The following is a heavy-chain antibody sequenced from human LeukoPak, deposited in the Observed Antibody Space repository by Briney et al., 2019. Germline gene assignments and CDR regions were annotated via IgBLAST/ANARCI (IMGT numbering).Heavy chain of an antibody. CDR2: IKEDGSAK. D-gene: IGHD3-3*01. V-gene: IGHV3-7*01. CDR3: ASGFLDDFWSGHF. CDR1: GLTFSTYW. Sequence: GGSLRLSCAASGLTFSTYWMSWVRQAPGKGLEWVANIKEDGSAKYYVGSVKGRFTTFRDNAKKSLYLQMNSLRAEDTAVYFCASGFLDDFWSGHFWGQGTLVTVSS. J-gene: IGHJ4*02.